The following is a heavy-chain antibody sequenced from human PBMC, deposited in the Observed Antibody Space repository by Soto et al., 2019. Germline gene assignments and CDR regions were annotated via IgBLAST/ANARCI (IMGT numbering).Heavy chain of an antibody. J-gene: IGHJ6*02. D-gene: IGHD6-13*01. Sequence: EVQLVQSGAEVKKPGESLKTSCKGSGYSFTSYWIGWVRQMPGKGLEWMGIIYPGDSDTRYSPSFQGQVTISADKSISTAYLQWSSLKASDTAMYYCARPRSSSRNYYGMDVWGQGTTVTVSS. V-gene: IGHV5-51*03. CDR2: IYPGDSDT. CDR3: ARPRSSSRNYYGMDV. CDR1: GYSFTSYW.